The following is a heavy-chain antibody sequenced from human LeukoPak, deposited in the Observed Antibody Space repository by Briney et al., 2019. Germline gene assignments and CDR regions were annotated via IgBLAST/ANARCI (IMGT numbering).Heavy chain of an antibody. CDR1: GGSISSGSYY. J-gene: IGHJ4*02. CDR2: IYTSGST. Sequence: SQTLSLTCTVSGGSISSGSYYWRWIRQPAGTGLEWIGRIYTSGSTNYNPSLKSRVTISVDTSKNQFSLKLSSVTAADTAVYYCARGKRGGWYFDYWGQGTLVTVSS. V-gene: IGHV4-61*02. D-gene: IGHD6-19*01. CDR3: ARGKRGGWYFDY.